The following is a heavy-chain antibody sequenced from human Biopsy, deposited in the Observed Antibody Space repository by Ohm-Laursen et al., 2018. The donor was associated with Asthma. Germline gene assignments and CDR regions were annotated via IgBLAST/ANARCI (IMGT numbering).Heavy chain of an antibody. V-gene: IGHV1-18*01. CDR3: ARAVDYSHYYGIDV. D-gene: IGHD3-10*01. Sequence: ASVKVSCKTSGYTFNSAGITWVRQAPGQGLEWMGWISVYNGNTKVAQKPQDRVTMITDTSTSTAYMELRSLRSDDTAVYFCARAVDYSHYYGIDVWGQGITVTVS. CDR1: GYTFNSAG. J-gene: IGHJ6*02. CDR2: ISVYNGNT.